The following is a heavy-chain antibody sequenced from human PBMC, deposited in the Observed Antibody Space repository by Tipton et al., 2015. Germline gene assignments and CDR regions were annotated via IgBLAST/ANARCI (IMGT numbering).Heavy chain of an antibody. D-gene: IGHD4-17*01. V-gene: IGHV3-13*01. J-gene: IGHJ4*02. Sequence: SLRLSCAASGFTFSSSDMHWVRQATGKGLEWVSAIGTAGDKYYSGSVKGRFTISRENAKNSFYLQMNSLRAGDTAVYYCARDDYGAVDYWGQGTLVTVSS. CDR2: IGTAGDK. CDR1: GFTFSSSD. CDR3: ARDDYGAVDY.